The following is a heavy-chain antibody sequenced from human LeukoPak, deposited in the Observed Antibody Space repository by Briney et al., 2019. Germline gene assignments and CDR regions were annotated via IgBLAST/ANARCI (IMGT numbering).Heavy chain of an antibody. J-gene: IGHJ4*02. V-gene: IGHV3-30*18. CDR2: LSFDGSNE. CDR3: AKVSRPKGGATEYFDS. CDR1: GFTFSSYG. D-gene: IGHD1-26*01. Sequence: GGSLRLSCAASGFTFSSYGMHWVRQSPGRGLEWVSFLSFDGSNEFYADSLKGRFTISRDNSKDTLYLQMNSLRAEDTAVYYCAKVSRPKGGATEYFDSWGQGTLVTVSS.